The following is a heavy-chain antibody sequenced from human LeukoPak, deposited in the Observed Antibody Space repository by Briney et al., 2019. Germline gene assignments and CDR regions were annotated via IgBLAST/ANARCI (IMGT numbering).Heavy chain of an antibody. Sequence: ASVKVSCKASGYTFTSYDICWVRQATGQGLEWMGWMNPNSGDTGYAQNFQGRVTMTRDTSISTAYMELSGLRSDDTAVYYCARGPAGDYWGQGTLVTVSS. V-gene: IGHV1-8*01. J-gene: IGHJ4*02. CDR1: GYTFTSYD. CDR2: MNPNSGDT. CDR3: ARGPAGDY.